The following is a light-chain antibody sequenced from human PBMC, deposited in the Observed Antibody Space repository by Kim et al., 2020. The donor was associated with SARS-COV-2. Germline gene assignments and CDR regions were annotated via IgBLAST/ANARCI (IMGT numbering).Light chain of an antibody. CDR2: GVT. Sequence: GRSITIPCRGTRSDVGGYAYVSWYQQHPDKAPKLIIYGVTKRPSGVSDRFSGSKSGNTASLTISGLQAEDEADYYCFSHTNTDTGVFGGGTQLTVL. J-gene: IGLJ3*02. CDR3: FSHTNTDTGV. CDR1: RSDVGGYAY. V-gene: IGLV2-14*03.